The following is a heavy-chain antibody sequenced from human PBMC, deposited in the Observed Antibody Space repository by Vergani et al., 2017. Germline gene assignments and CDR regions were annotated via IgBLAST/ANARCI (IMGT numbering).Heavy chain of an antibody. CDR3: AKARARGLVRSVAFDI. CDR1: GFTFSRSA. D-gene: IGHD3-22*01. CDR2: ISGSGGST. J-gene: IGHJ3*02. V-gene: IGHV3-23*01. Sequence: EVQLLESGGGLVQPGGSLRLSCAAAGFTFSRSAMSWVRQAPGKGLEWVSAISGSGGSTSYADSVTGRFTISRDNSKNTLYLQMNSLRAEDTAVYYCAKARARGLVRSVAFDIWGQGTMVTVSS.